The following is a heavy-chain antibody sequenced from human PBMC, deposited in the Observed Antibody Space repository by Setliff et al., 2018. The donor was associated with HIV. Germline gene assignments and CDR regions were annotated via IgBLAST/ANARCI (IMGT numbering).Heavy chain of an antibody. CDR3: ARIIRGVYFYDGTGYYYFDD. D-gene: IGHD3-10*01. CDR1: GDSISSDAYY. J-gene: IGHJ4*02. CDR2: VYHTGKT. Sequence: PSETLSLTCTVSGDSISSDAYYWSWIRQHPGKGLEWLGTVYHTGKTYYNPSLQSRLTMSADTSKNQLYLKMNSVTAADTAVYYCARIIRGVYFYDGTGYYYFDDWGQGALVTVSS. V-gene: IGHV4-31*03.